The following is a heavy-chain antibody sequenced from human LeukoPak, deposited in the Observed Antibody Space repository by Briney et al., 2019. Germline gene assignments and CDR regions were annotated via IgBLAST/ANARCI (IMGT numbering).Heavy chain of an antibody. D-gene: IGHD2-21*02. Sequence: SETLSLTCAVYGGSFSVYYWSWIRAPPGKGREGRGEINHSGSNNYNPYIKSRVTISADTYKNQLSLKLSSVTDADTDVYYCAREYCGGDCYSDAFDIWGQGTMVTVSS. CDR2: INHSGSN. V-gene: IGHV4-34*01. CDR3: AREYCGGDCYSDAFDI. J-gene: IGHJ3*02. CDR1: GGSFSVYY.